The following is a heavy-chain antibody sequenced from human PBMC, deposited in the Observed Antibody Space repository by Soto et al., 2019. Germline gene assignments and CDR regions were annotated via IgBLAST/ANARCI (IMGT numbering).Heavy chain of an antibody. CDR1: VFTLRTYS. J-gene: IGHJ4*02. D-gene: IGHD6-19*01. CDR3: ARGAVTGTSLFDY. CDR2: INKNGFTI. Sequence: GRSLRLSCAFSVFTLRTYSMNWVRQAPGKGLEWISFINKNGFTIYYADSVKGRFTISRDYAKNSLYLQMDSLRHEDTAVYYCARGAVTGTSLFDYWGLGTLVTVSS. V-gene: IGHV3-48*02.